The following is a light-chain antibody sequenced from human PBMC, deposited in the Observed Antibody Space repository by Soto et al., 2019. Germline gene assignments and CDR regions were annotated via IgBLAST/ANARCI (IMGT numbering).Light chain of an antibody. Sequence: EIVMTQAPATLSVSPGERATLSCRASQSVSSNLAWYQQKPGQAPRLLIYGASTRATGIPARFSGSGSGTEFTLTISILQSEDFAVYYCQQYNNWPWTFGQGTKV. CDR3: QQYNNWPWT. CDR2: GAS. J-gene: IGKJ1*01. CDR1: QSVSSN. V-gene: IGKV3-15*01.